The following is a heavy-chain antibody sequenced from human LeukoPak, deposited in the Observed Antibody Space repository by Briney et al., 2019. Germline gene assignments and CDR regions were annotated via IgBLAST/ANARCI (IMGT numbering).Heavy chain of an antibody. J-gene: IGHJ4*02. D-gene: IGHD5-12*01. CDR2: ITSTGGSA. CDR3: ARVMATIDF. Sequence: LSLTCTVSGVSISSSNSYWSWIRQAPGKGLEWVSYITSTGGSAFYADSVKGRFTISRDNAKNSLFLQMNSLRAEDTAVYYCARVMATIDFWGQGTLVSVSS. V-gene: IGHV3-11*04. CDR1: GVSISSSNSY.